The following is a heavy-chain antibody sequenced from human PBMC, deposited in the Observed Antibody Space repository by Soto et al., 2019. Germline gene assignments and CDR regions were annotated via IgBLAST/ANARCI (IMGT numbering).Heavy chain of an antibody. V-gene: IGHV5-51*01. J-gene: IGHJ4*02. CDR1: GYDFARTW. D-gene: IGHD5-12*01. CDR2: IYPGDSET. CDR3: ARLVGAYDSYFGH. Sequence: PGESLKISCKASGYDFARTWIGWVRQLPGKGLDWLGIIYPGDSETRYSPSFRGQVTFSVDMSISTAYLQGSSLKTSDIAIDCCARLVGAYDSYFGHWGQGTRVTVSS.